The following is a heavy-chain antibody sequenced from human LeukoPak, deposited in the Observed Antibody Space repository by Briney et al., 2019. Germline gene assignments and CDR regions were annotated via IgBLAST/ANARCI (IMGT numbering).Heavy chain of an antibody. V-gene: IGHV4-59*01. CDR2: IYYSGST. Sequence: TSETLSLTCTVSGGSISGYYWSWIPQPPGKGLEWIGYIYYSGSTNYNPSLKSRVTISVDTSKNQFSLKLSSVTAADTAVYYCARGLLDGYTHPAAFDIWGQGTMVTVSS. J-gene: IGHJ3*02. CDR3: ARGLLDGYTHPAAFDI. CDR1: GGSISGYY. D-gene: IGHD5-24*01.